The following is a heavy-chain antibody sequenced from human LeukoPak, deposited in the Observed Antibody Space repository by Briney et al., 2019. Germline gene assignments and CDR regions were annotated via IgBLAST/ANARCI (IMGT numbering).Heavy chain of an antibody. J-gene: IGHJ4*02. V-gene: IGHV1-69*01. CDR1: GGTFSSYA. CDR3: SSERYCSGGSCYWYYDY. CDR2: IIPIFGTA. D-gene: IGHD2-15*01. Sequence: SVKVSCKASGGTFSSYAISWVRQAPGQGLEWMGGIIPIFGTANYAQKFQGRVTITADESTSTAYMELISLRSEDTAVYYCSSERYCSGGSCYWYYDYWGPGTLVTVSS.